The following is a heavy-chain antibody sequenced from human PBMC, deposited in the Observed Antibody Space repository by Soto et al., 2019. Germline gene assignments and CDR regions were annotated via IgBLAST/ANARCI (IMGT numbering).Heavy chain of an antibody. CDR1: GGSLSSYY. D-gene: IGHD4-4*01. CDR3: ARYDYIGGYFDY. J-gene: IGHJ4*02. Sequence: PSETLSLTCTVSGGSLSSYYWSCIRQPPGKGLEWIGYIYYSGSTNYNPSLKSRVTISVDTSKNQFSLKLSSVTAADTAVYYCARYDYIGGYFDYWGQGTLVTVSS. CDR2: IYYSGST. V-gene: IGHV4-59*01.